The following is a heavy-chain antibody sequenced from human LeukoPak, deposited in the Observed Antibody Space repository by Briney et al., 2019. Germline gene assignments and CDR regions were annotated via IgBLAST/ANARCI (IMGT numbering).Heavy chain of an antibody. Sequence: PGGSLRLSCEGSGFSFSSYWMTWVRQLPGKGPEWVANIRQDESERYFADSVKGRFTISRDNAKKSVYLHMSSLRAEDTALYYCARLSAYYYGSYLYYYMDVWGKGTTVTVSS. CDR2: IRQDESER. CDR1: GFSFSSYW. V-gene: IGHV3-7*01. J-gene: IGHJ6*03. D-gene: IGHD3-10*01. CDR3: ARLSAYYYGSYLYYYMDV.